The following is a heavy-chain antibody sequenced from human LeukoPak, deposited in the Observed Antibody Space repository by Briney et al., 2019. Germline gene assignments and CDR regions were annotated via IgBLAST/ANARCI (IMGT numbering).Heavy chain of an antibody. CDR2: ISAYNGNT. J-gene: IGHJ5*02. CDR1: GYTFTSYG. V-gene: IGHV1-18*01. Sequence: ASVKVSCKASGYTFTSYGISWVRQAPGQGLGWMGWISAYNGNTNYAQKLQGRVTMTTDTSTSTAYMELRSLRSDDTAVYYCARDPGYSSSYGNWFDPWGQGTLVTVSS. D-gene: IGHD6-13*01. CDR3: ARDPGYSSSYGNWFDP.